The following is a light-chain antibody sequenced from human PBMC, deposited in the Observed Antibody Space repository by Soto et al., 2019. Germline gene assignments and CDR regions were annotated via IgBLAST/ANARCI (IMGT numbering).Light chain of an antibody. CDR1: SSNIGGNS. J-gene: IGLJ1*01. V-gene: IGLV1-51*01. CDR3: GSWDTSVSDYV. Sequence: QSVLTQPPSVSAAPGQRVTISCSGSSSNIGGNSVSWYQQLPGTAPKLLIYDDDKRPSGIPDRFSGSKSGTSATLGITGFQTGDEADYYCGSWDTSVSDYVFGTGTKVTVL. CDR2: DDD.